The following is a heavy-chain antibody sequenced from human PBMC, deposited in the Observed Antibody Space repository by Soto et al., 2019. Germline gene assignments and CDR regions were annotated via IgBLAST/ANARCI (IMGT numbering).Heavy chain of an antibody. D-gene: IGHD2-21*02. CDR3: ASHCGGDCDTAYYYYYGMDV. J-gene: IGHJ6*02. CDR2: IIPIFGTA. CDR1: GGTFSSYA. Sequence: QVQLVQSGAEVKKPGSSVKVSCKASGGTFSSYAISWVRQAPGQGLEWMGGIIPIFGTANYAQKFQGRVTITADESTSTAYMELSSLRSEDTAVYYCASHCGGDCDTAYYYYYGMDVWGQGTTVTVSS. V-gene: IGHV1-69*12.